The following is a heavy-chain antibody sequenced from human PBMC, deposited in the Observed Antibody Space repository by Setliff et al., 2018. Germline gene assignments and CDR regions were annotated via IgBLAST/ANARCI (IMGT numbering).Heavy chain of an antibody. Sequence: PGGSLRLSCAASGFTFSSYGMHWVRQAPGKGLEWVALIWNDGSNKFYGDSVRGRFTISRDNSKSTLYLQMDSLRAEDAAIYYCARNWVTAQHYYYGMDVWGQGTTVTVSS. J-gene: IGHJ6*02. CDR3: ARNWVTAQHYYYGMDV. V-gene: IGHV3-33*01. CDR1: GFTFSSYG. D-gene: IGHD2-21*02. CDR2: IWNDGSNK.